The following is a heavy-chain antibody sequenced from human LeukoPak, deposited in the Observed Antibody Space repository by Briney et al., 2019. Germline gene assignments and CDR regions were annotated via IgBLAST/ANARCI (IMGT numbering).Heavy chain of an antibody. D-gene: IGHD4-17*01. CDR3: ARDVNGAFTRSWFDP. V-gene: IGHV6-1*01. J-gene: IGHJ5*02. CDR1: GDSVSSNNAA. Sequence: SQTLSLTCAISGDSVSSNNAAWVWIRQSPSRGLEWLGRTYYRSKWYHDYAVSVKSRISFNPDTSKNQFFLQLNSVTLEDTAVYYCARDVNGAFTRSWFDPWGQGTRVTVS. CDR2: TYYRSKWYH.